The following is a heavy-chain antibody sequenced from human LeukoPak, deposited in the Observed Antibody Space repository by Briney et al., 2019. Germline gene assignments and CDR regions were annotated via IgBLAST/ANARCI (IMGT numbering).Heavy chain of an antibody. CDR2: IXTTGDI. CDR3: ARGGDYYGSGSYPGDGMDV. V-gene: IGHV3-13*01. Sequence: GRRSTGKGGEXGSTIXTTGDIYYAGSVKGRFTISRENAKSSLYLQMNSLRAADTAVYYCARGGDYYGSGSYPGDGMDVWGQGTTVIVSS. J-gene: IGHJ6*02. D-gene: IGHD3-10*01.